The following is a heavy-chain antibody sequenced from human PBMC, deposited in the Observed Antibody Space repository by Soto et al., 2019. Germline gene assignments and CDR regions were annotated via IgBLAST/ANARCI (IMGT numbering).Heavy chain of an antibody. CDR2: IYSSGST. J-gene: IGHJ4*02. D-gene: IGHD2-8*01. CDR3: ARNYCTNGVCYKNDY. Sequence: QVQLQESGPGLVKPSQTLSLTCTVSGGSISSGGYYWSCIRQHPGKGLEWIGYIYSSGSTDYNPSLQVRVTISVDTSKNQFSLKLSSVTAADTAVYYCARNYCTNGVCYKNDYWGQGTLVTVSS. V-gene: IGHV4-31*03. CDR1: GGSISSGGYY.